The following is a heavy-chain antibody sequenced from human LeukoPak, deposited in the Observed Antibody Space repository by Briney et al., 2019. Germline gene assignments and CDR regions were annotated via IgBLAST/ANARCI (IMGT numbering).Heavy chain of an antibody. J-gene: IGHJ4*02. V-gene: IGHV4-59*01. CDR1: GGSISSYY. D-gene: IGHD4-17*01. CDR2: IYYSGST. Sequence: PSETLSLTCTVSGGSISSYYWSWLRQPPGKGLEGIRYIYYSGSTNYNPSLKSRVTISVDTTKNQFSLKLSSVTAADTAVYYCARTGDYGPYFDYWGQGTLVTVSS. CDR3: ARTGDYGPYFDY.